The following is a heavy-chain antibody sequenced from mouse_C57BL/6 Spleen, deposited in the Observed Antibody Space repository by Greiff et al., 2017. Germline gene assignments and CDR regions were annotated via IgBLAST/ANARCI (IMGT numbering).Heavy chain of an antibody. V-gene: IGHV1-42*01. J-gene: IGHJ2*01. Sequence: EVQLQQSGPELVKPGASVKISCKASGYSFTGYYMNWVKQSPEKSLEWIGEINPSTGGTTYNQKFKAKATLTVDKSSSTAYMQLKSRTSEDAAVYYCARSDYSLDDWGQGTTLTVSS. CDR1: GYSFTGYY. CDR3: ARSDYSLDD. CDR2: INPSTGGT.